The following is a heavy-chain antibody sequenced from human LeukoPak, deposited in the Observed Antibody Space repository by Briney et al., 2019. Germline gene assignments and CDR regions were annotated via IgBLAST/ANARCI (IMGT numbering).Heavy chain of an antibody. D-gene: IGHD2-15*01. CDR3: ARDLFGGSRLIDY. J-gene: IGHJ4*02. Sequence: PSETLSLTCTVSGYSISSGYYWGWIRQPPGKGLEWIGSIYHSGSTYYNPSLKSRVTISVDTSKNQFSLKLSSVTAADTAVYYCARDLFGGSRLIDYWGQGTLVTVSS. CDR2: IYHSGST. CDR1: GYSISSGYY. V-gene: IGHV4-38-2*02.